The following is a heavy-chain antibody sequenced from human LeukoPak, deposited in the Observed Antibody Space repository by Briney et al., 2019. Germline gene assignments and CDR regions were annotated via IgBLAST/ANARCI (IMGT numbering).Heavy chain of an antibody. CDR1: GDSVSSNSAT. Sequence: SQTLSLTCAISGDSVSSNSATWDWIRQSPSRSLEWLGRTYYRSKWSNDYAVSVKSRITINPDTSENQFSLQLNSVTPEDTALYYCARFRQDAYDIWGLGTMVTVSS. CDR3: ARFRQDAYDI. V-gene: IGHV6-1*01. CDR2: TYYRSKWSN. J-gene: IGHJ3*02.